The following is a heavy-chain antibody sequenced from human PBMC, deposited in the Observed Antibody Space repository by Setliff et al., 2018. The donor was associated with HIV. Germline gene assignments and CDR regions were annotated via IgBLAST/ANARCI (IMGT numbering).Heavy chain of an antibody. D-gene: IGHD4-17*01. Sequence: TSETLSLTCTVSGASISSTSYYWGWIRQPPGKGLEWIGSIYYSGSTYYNPSLKSRVTISVDTSKNQFSLKLSSVTAADTAAFYCARHYGGNLDAFDIWGLGTMVTVSS. CDR3: ARHYGGNLDAFDI. CDR1: GASISSTSYY. CDR2: IYYSGST. J-gene: IGHJ3*02. V-gene: IGHV4-39*01.